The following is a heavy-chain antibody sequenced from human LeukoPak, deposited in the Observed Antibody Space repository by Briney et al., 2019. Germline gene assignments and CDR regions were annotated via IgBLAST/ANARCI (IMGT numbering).Heavy chain of an antibody. Sequence: SETLSLTCTVSGGSMRSHYWSWIRQPPGKGLEWIGYIYYSGSTNYNPSLKSRVTISADTSKNQFSLKLSSVTAADTAVYYCARGIMIFGVAQFDYWGQGTLVTVSS. CDR2: IYYSGST. V-gene: IGHV4-59*11. J-gene: IGHJ4*02. D-gene: IGHD3-3*01. CDR3: ARGIMIFGVAQFDY. CDR1: GGSMRSHY.